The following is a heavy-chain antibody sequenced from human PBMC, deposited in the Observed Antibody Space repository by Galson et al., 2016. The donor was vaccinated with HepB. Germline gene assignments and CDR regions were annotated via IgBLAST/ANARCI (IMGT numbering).Heavy chain of an antibody. Sequence: SVKVSCKASGGIFSSYGTNWVRQAPGQGLEWMGGIIPIFGTTNYAQKFQGRVTISADESTSTAYMELSSLRSEDTDVYYCAKANCGGDCYSRVAFDIWGQATTGTVSS. CDR1: GGIFSSYG. CDR2: IIPIFGTT. CDR3: AKANCGGDCYSRVAFDI. V-gene: IGHV1-69*13. D-gene: IGHD2-21*02. J-gene: IGHJ3*02.